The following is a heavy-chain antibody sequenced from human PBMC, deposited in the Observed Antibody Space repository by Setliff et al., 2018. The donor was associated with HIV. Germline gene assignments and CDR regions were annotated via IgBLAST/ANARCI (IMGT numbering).Heavy chain of an antibody. CDR3: AKGGREVRGLDYHYHYYMDV. D-gene: IGHD3-10*01. Sequence: PGGSLRLSCSASGFTLSTYAMSWVRQAPGKGLEWVSAIFGSADNTHYADSVKGRFTISRDISKNTLYLQMDSLSAEDTAIYYCAKGGREVRGLDYHYHYYMDVWGKGTTVTVSS. V-gene: IGHV3-23*01. J-gene: IGHJ6*03. CDR2: IFGSADNT. CDR1: GFTLSTYA.